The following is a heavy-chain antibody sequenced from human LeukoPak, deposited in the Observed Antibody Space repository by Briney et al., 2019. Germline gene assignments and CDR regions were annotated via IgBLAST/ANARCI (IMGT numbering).Heavy chain of an antibody. Sequence: GGSLRLSCAASGFTFSSYGMHWVRQAPGKGLEWVAFLRDDGSNEYYADSLKGRFTISRDTSKNTLYMQMNSLRAEDTAVYYCARDRRWLQLHFDYWGQGTLVTVSS. V-gene: IGHV3-30*02. CDR2: LRDDGSNE. J-gene: IGHJ4*02. D-gene: IGHD5-24*01. CDR1: GFTFSSYG. CDR3: ARDRRWLQLHFDY.